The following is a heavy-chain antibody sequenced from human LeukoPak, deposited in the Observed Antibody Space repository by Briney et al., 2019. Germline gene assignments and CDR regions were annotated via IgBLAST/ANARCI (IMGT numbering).Heavy chain of an antibody. V-gene: IGHV3-53*01. CDR1: GFTVSNTY. CDR3: ARDSSDFYRVSDY. D-gene: IGHD6-19*01. J-gene: IGHJ4*02. CDR2: IYSGGTT. Sequence: PGGSLRLSCAASGFTVSNTYMTWVRQAPGKGLEWVSVIYSGGTTYYADSVKGRFTISRDNSKNMLYLQMNSLRAEDTAVYFCARDSSDFYRVSDYWGQGTLVTVSS.